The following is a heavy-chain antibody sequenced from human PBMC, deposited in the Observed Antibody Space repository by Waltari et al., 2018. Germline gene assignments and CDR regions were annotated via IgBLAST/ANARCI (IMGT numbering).Heavy chain of an antibody. CDR1: GFSLTTNGVG. J-gene: IGHJ4*02. V-gene: IGHV2-5*01. CDR2: IYWNDSK. D-gene: IGHD3-9*01. CDR3: AFTYDILTGYFDH. Sequence: QITLKESGPALIKPTQPLTLTCSFSGFSLTTNGVGVGWIRQPPGKALEWLALIYWNDSKRYNPSLRSRLTITKDTSNDQVALTLTYMAPEDTATYFCAFTYDILTGYFDHWGQGTLVTASS.